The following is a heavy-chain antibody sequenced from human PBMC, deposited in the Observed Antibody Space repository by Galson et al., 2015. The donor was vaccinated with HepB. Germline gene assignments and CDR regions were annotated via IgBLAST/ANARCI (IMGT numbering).Heavy chain of an antibody. CDR3: ARDGIAYEITY. Sequence: SLRLSCAASGYTFSDYSMDWARQAPGKGLEWVSFISRASSYIHYADSVKGRFTISRDNAQNSLYLQMNSLRAEDTAVYYCARDGIAYEITYWGQGTPVTGSA. CDR1: GYTFSDYS. D-gene: IGHD3-10*01. CDR2: ISRASSYI. J-gene: IGHJ4*02. V-gene: IGHV3-21*01.